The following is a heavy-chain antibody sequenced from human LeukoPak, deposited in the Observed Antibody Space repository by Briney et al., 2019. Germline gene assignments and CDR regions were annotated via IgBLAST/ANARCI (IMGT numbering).Heavy chain of an antibody. D-gene: IGHD2-15*01. CDR3: ARHFAHGVDNFDC. J-gene: IGHJ4*02. V-gene: IGHV4-59*01. CDR1: GGSISSYY. Sequence: ASETLSLTCTVSGGSISSYYWSWIRQPPGKGLEWIGYIYYSGSTNYNPSLKSRVTISVDTSKNQFSLKLSSVTAADTAVYYCARHFAHGVDNFDCWGQGTLVTVSS. CDR2: IYYSGST.